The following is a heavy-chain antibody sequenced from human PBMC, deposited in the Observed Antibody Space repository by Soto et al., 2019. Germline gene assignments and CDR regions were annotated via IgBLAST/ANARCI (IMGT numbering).Heavy chain of an antibody. CDR3: AREGGTIVGVVMSYYYYYMDV. Sequence: QVQLVPSGAEVKKPGASVKVSCKASGYTFTSYGISWVRQAPGQGLEWMGWISAYNGNTNYAQKLQGRVTMTTDTSTSTAYMELRSLRSDDTAVYYCAREGGTIVGVVMSYYYYYMDVWGKGTTVTVSS. CDR2: ISAYNGNT. J-gene: IGHJ6*03. CDR1: GYTFTSYG. V-gene: IGHV1-18*01. D-gene: IGHD3-3*01.